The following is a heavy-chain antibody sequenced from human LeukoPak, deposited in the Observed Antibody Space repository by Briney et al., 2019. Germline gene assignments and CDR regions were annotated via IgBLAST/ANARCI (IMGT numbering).Heavy chain of an antibody. CDR2: IIPIFGTA. CDR3: ARVTSDDILTGSLYY. Sequence: GASVKVSCKASGGTFSSYAISWVRQAHGQGLEWMGGIIPIFGTANYAQKFQGRVTITADKSTSTAYMELSSLRSEDTAVYYCARVTSDDILTGSLYYWGQGTLVTVSS. CDR1: GGTFSSYA. J-gene: IGHJ4*02. V-gene: IGHV1-69*06. D-gene: IGHD3-9*01.